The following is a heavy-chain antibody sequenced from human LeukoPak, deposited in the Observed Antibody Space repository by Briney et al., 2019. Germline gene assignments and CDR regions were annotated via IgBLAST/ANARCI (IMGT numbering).Heavy chain of an antibody. CDR2: IYYSGST. D-gene: IGHD3-10*01. V-gene: IGHV4-59*01. CDR3: ARDRLLGAFDI. J-gene: IGHJ3*02. CDR1: GGSISSYY. Sequence: PSETLSLTCTVSGGSISSYYWSWIRQPPGKGLEWIGYIYYSGSTNYNPSLKSRVTISVDTSKNQFSLKLSSVTAADTAVYYRARDRLLGAFDIWGQGTMVTVSS.